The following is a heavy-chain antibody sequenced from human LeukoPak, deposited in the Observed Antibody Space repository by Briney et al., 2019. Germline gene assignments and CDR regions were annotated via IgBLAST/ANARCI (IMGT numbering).Heavy chain of an antibody. CDR2: IYYSGST. CDR1: GGSISSSSYY. J-gene: IGHJ4*02. Sequence: PSETLSLTCTVSGGSISSSSYYWGWIRQPPGKGLEWIGSIYYSGSTYYNPSLKSRVTISVDTSKNQFSLKLSSVTAADTAVYYCARLSSAIPHYWGQGTLVTVSS. V-gene: IGHV4-39*01. D-gene: IGHD2-2*02. CDR3: ARLSSAIPHY.